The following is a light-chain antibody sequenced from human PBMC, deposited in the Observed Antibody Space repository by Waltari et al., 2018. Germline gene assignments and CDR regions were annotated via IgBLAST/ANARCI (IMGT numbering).Light chain of an antibody. CDR2: DAS. J-gene: IGKJ4*01. V-gene: IGKV3-11*01. CDR1: QSVSTY. CDR3: QQRSNWPLT. Sequence: EIVLTQSPATLSLSPGERVTLSCRASQSVSTYFAWYQQKPGLAPRLLIYDASNMATGIPARFSGSGSGTDFTLTISSLEPEDFAVYYCQQRSNWPLTFGGGTKVELK.